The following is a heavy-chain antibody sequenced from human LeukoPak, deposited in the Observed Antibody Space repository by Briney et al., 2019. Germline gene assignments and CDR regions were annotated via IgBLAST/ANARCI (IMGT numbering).Heavy chain of an antibody. Sequence: GGSLRLSCAASGFTFSDYYMSWIRQAPGKGLEWVSYISSSGSTIYYADSVKGRFTISRDNAKNSLYLQMNSLRAEDTAVYYCARDRESSSLRQDDAFDIWGQGTMVTVSS. J-gene: IGHJ3*02. V-gene: IGHV3-11*01. D-gene: IGHD6-13*01. CDR3: ARDRESSSLRQDDAFDI. CDR1: GFTFSDYY. CDR2: ISSSGSTI.